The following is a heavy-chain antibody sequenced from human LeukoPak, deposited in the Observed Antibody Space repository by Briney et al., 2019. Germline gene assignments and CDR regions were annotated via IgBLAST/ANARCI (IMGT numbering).Heavy chain of an antibody. V-gene: IGHV3-33*01. CDR1: GFTFSSYG. CDR3: ARDTENAFDI. J-gene: IGHJ3*02. CDR2: IWYDGSNK. D-gene: IGHD4-17*01. Sequence: GGSLRLSCAASGFTFSSYGMHWVRQAPGKGLEWVAVIWYDGSNKFYADSVKGRFTISRDNSNNTLYLQMNSLRAEDTAVYYRARDTENAFDIWGQGTLVTVSS.